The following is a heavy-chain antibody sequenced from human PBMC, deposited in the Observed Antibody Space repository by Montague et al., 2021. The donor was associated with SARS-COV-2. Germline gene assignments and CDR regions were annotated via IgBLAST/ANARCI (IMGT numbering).Heavy chain of an antibody. CDR2: IYYDGST. CDR3: ARYGSYFEH. CDR1: AGSIRSYY. J-gene: IGHJ4*02. Sequence: SETLSLTCTVSAGSIRSYYWTWIRYTPGNGLESIAFIYYDGSTNYNPSLKRRVTMSVDSSKNQFSLRLSSLTAADTPVYYCARYGSYFEHWGQGTLVTVA. V-gene: IGHV4-59*03. D-gene: IGHD1-26*01.